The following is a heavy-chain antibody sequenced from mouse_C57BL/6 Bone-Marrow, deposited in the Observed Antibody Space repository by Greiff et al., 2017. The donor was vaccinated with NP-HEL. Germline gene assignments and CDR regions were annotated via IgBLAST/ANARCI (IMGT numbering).Heavy chain of an antibody. V-gene: IGHV1-54*01. CDR2: INPGSGGT. D-gene: IGHD1-1*01. Sequence: QVQLQQSGAELVRPGTSVKVSCKASGYAFTNYLIEWVKQRPGQGLEWIGVINPGSGGTNYNEKFKGKATLTADKSYSTAYMQLSSLTSEDSAVYFCARGTVVATKDYWGQGTTLTVSS. J-gene: IGHJ2*01. CDR1: GYAFTNYL. CDR3: ARGTVVATKDY.